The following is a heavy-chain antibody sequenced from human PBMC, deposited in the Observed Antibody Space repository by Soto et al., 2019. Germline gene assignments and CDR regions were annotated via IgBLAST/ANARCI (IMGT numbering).Heavy chain of an antibody. V-gene: IGHV1-69*01. CDR1: GGTFSSYA. CDR2: IIPIVGTA. D-gene: IGHD5-18*01. Sequence: QVQLVQSGAEVKKPGSSVKVSCKASGGTFSSYAISWGRQAPGQGLEWMGGIIPIVGTANYAQKFQGRVTSTADESTSTAYRELSSLRSEDTAVYYCARWGPRGYSYGWDAAFDIWGQGTMVTVSS. J-gene: IGHJ3*02. CDR3: ARWGPRGYSYGWDAAFDI.